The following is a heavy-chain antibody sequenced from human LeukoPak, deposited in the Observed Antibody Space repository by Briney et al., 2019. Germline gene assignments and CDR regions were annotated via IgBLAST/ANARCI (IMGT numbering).Heavy chain of an antibody. V-gene: IGHV4-59*08. CDR3: ARRGRYCSSTSCYLD. D-gene: IGHD2-2*01. CDR1: GGSISSYY. CDR2: IYYSGST. Sequence: SETLSLTCTVSGGSISSYYWSWIRQPPGKGLEWIGYIYYSGSTYYNPSLKSRVTISVDTSKNQFSLKLSSVTAADTAVYYCARRGRYCSSTSCYLDWGQGTLVTVSS. J-gene: IGHJ4*02.